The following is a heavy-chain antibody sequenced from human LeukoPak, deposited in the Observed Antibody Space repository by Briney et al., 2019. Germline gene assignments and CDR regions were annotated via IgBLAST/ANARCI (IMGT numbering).Heavy chain of an antibody. D-gene: IGHD1-1*01. CDR2: IYDSGST. CDR3: ARVGGTNYYYYGMDV. V-gene: IGHV4-59*01. J-gene: IGHJ6*02. Sequence: SETLSLTCTVSGGSISSYYWSWIRQPPGKGLEWIGYIYDSGSTNYNPSLKSRVTISVDTSKNQFSLKLSSVTAADTAVHYCARVGGTNYYYYGMDVWGQGTLVTVSS. CDR1: GGSISSYY.